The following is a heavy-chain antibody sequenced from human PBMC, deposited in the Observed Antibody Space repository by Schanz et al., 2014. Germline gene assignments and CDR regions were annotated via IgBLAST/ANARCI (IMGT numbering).Heavy chain of an antibody. CDR1: GLIFSNYV. CDR2: ISSGGGST. D-gene: IGHD3-10*01. V-gene: IGHV3-23*04. Sequence: MQLVESGGGLVQPGGSLKLSCAASGLIFSNYVMSWVRQAPGKGLEWVSSISSGGGSTYYADSVKGRFTISRDNSKNTLYLQMNSLRAEDTAVYYCAKGRFGELSAFDIWGQGTMVTVSS. CDR3: AKGRFGELSAFDI. J-gene: IGHJ3*02.